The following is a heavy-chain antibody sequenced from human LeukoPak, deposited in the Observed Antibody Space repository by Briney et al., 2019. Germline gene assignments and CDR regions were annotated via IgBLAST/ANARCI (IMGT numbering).Heavy chain of an antibody. J-gene: IGHJ4*02. Sequence: GGSLRLSCAASGFTVSSNYMSWVRQAPGKGLEWVSVIYSGGSTYYADSVKGRFTISRDNSKNTLYLQMNSLRAEDTAVSYCVRGPGSSWYQADYWGQGTLVTVSS. D-gene: IGHD6-13*01. V-gene: IGHV3-53*01. CDR3: VRGPGSSWYQADY. CDR2: IYSGGST. CDR1: GFTVSSNY.